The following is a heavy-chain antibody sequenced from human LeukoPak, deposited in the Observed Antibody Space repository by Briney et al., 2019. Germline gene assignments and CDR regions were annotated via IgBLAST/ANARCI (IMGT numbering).Heavy chain of an antibody. CDR1: GYTFTSYD. Sequence: GASVKVSCKASGYTFTSYDINWVRQATGQGLEWMGWMNPNSGNTGYAQKFQGRVTITRNTSISTAYMELSSLRSEDTAVYYCAIFRSSSSLSRDAFDIWGQGTMVTVSS. V-gene: IGHV1-8*03. CDR2: MNPNSGNT. D-gene: IGHD6-6*01. CDR3: AIFRSSSSLSRDAFDI. J-gene: IGHJ3*02.